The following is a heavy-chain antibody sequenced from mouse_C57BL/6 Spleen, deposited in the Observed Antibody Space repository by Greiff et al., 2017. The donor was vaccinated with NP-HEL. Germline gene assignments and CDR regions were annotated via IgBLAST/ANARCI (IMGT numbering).Heavy chain of an antibody. V-gene: IGHV1-82*01. CDR2: IYPGDGDT. J-gene: IGHJ1*03. Sequence: VQLQQSGPELVKPGASVKISCKASGYAFSSSWMNWVKQRPGKGLEWIGRIYPGDGDTNYNGKFKGKATLTADKSSSTTYMQLSSLTSEDSAVYFCARSYYYSSTHSYFDVWGTGTTVTVSS. CDR3: ARSYYYSSTHSYFDV. D-gene: IGHD1-1*01. CDR1: GYAFSSSW.